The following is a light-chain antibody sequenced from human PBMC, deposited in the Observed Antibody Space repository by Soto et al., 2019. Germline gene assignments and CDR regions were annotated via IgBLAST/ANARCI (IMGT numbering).Light chain of an antibody. V-gene: IGLV2-8*01. CDR3: TSYAGDNTYI. CDR1: SSDVGGYEY. CDR2: EVA. Sequence: QSALTQPPSASGSPGQPVTISCTGTSSDVGGYEYVSWYQQYPGKAHKLLIYEVAKRPSGVPDRFSGSKTGNTTSLTVSGLQADDEADYYCTSYAGDNTYIFGTGTKVTV. J-gene: IGLJ1*01.